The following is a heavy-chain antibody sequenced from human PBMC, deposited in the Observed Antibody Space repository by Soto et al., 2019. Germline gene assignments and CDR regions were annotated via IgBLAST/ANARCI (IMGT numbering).Heavy chain of an antibody. CDR3: ARANYDLEYRGAYYYYMDV. CDR2: ISAYNGNT. V-gene: IGHV1-18*01. D-gene: IGHD3-3*01. J-gene: IGHJ6*03. CDR1: GYTFTSYG. Sequence: ASVKVSCKASGYTFTSYGISWVRQAPGQGLEGMGWISAYNGNTNYAQKLQGRVTMTTDTSTSTAYMELRSLRSDDTAVYYCARANYDLEYRGAYYYYMDVWGKGTTVTVSS.